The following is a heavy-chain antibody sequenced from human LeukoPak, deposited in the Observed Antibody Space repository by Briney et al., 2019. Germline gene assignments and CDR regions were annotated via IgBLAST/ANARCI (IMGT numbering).Heavy chain of an antibody. V-gene: IGHV3-30*02. CDR1: GFTFSSYG. CDR3: AKGSRVRFSPRADAFGI. D-gene: IGHD3-10*01. J-gene: IGHJ3*02. CDR2: IRYDGSNK. Sequence: GGSLRLSCAASGFTFSSYGMHWVRQAPGKGLEWVAFIRYDGSNKYYADSVKGRFTISRDNSKNTLYLQMNSLRAEDTAVYYCAKGSRVRFSPRADAFGIWGQGKNVNRSS.